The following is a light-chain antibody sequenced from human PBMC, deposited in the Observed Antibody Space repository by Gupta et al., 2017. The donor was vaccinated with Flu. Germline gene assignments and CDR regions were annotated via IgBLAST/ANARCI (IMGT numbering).Light chain of an antibody. Sequence: SYVLTPPPSVSVAPGQTARISCGGNNIGSKSVHWYQQKPGQAPVLVVYDDSDRPSGIPERISGSKCRNTATLTNSRVEAGDEADYFCQVWDGSTDQYVFATGTTVTVL. CDR2: DDS. CDR1: NIGSKS. CDR3: QVWDGSTDQYV. V-gene: IGLV3-21*02. J-gene: IGLJ1*01.